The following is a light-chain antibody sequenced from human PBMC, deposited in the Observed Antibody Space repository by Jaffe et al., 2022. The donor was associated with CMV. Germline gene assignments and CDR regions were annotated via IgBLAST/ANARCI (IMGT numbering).Light chain of an antibody. V-gene: IGKV1-5*03. J-gene: IGKJ1*01. CDR2: QAF. CDR1: QSVDKW. Sequence: DIKMTQSPSIVSASIGDRVTITCRASQSVDKWLAWYQQTPGRPPKLLIYQAFSVQSEVPGRFSGSGSGTEFTLTISSLQPHDVATYFCQQYYWRWTFGQGTRVDIK. CDR3: QQYYWRWT.